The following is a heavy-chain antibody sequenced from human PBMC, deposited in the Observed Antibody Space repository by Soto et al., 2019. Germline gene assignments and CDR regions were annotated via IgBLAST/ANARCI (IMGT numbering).Heavy chain of an antibody. V-gene: IGHV3-7*03. CDR2: INQDGSEK. J-gene: IGHJ4*02. D-gene: IGHD3-10*01. CDR1: GITTSNYW. CDR3: VTGDHADH. Sequence: GGSLRLSCAASGITTSNYWMGWVRQAPGKGLEWVAAINQDGSEKYYGDSLRGRFTISRDNAINSLYLQMSSLRAEDTAVYFCVTGDHADHWGQGTLVTVSS.